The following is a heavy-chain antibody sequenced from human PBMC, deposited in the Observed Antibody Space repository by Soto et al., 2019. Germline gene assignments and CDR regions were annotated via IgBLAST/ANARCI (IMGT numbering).Heavy chain of an antibody. Sequence: EVQLVESGGGLVQPGRSLRLSCAASGFTFDDYAMHWVRQAPGKGLEWVSGISWNSGSIGYADSVKGRFTISRDNAKNYLYLQMSSLRAEDTALYYCAKDMRIGISCGILDYWGQGTLVTVSS. D-gene: IGHD3-3*02. CDR1: GFTFDDYA. J-gene: IGHJ4*02. CDR3: AKDMRIGISCGILDY. V-gene: IGHV3-9*01. CDR2: ISWNSGSI.